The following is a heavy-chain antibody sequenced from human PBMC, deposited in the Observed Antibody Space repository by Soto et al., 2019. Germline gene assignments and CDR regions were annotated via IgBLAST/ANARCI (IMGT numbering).Heavy chain of an antibody. CDR2: ISYDGSNK. D-gene: IGHD1-26*01. V-gene: IGHV3-30*18. J-gene: IGHJ3*02. Sequence: QGQLVESGGGVVQPGRSLRLSCAASGFTFSSYGMHWVRQAPGKGLEWVAVISYDGSNKYYADSVKGRFTISRDNSRNTLYLQMNSLRAEDTAVYYCAKDQSVGATTYGAFHIWGQGTMVTVSS. CDR1: GFTFSSYG. CDR3: AKDQSVGATTYGAFHI.